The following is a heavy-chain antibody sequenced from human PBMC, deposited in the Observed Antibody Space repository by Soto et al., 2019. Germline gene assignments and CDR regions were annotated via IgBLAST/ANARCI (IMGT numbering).Heavy chain of an antibody. CDR1: GGTFSIYA. CDR3: ASSRIVVVVAATFDY. D-gene: IGHD2-15*01. CDR2: IIPIFGTA. J-gene: IGHJ4*02. Sequence: SVKVACKASGGTFSIYAISSVRQAPGQGLEWMGGIIPIFGTANYAQKLQGRVTITADESTSTAYMELSSLRSEDTAVYYCASSRIVVVVAATFDYWGQGSLVTVSS. V-gene: IGHV1-69*13.